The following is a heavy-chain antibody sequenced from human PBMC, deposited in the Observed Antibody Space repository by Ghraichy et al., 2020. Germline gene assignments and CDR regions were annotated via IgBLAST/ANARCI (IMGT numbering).Heavy chain of an antibody. CDR3: ARDGGITMVRGAAHPAVDAFDI. CDR1: GYTFTSYG. Sequence: ASVKVSCKASGYTFTSYGISWVRQAPGQGLEWMGWISAYNGNTNYAQKLQGRVTMTTDTSTSTAYMELRSLRSDDTAVYYCARDGGITMVRGAAHPAVDAFDIWGQGTMVTVSS. CDR2: ISAYNGNT. J-gene: IGHJ3*02. D-gene: IGHD3-10*01. V-gene: IGHV1-18*01.